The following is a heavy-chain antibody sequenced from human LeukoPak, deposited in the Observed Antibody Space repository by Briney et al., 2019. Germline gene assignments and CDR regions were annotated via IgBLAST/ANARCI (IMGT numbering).Heavy chain of an antibody. Sequence: GGSLRLSCAASGFNFINSAMHWVRQAPGKGLEYVSGIARNGGSTYYTNSVKGRFTIPRDDSKNTLYLQMGSLRPEDMAVYYCARGGVWQQLAVDYWGQGTLVTVSS. CDR2: IARNGGST. V-gene: IGHV3-64*01. CDR3: ARGGVWQQLAVDY. CDR1: GFNFINSA. J-gene: IGHJ4*02. D-gene: IGHD6-13*01.